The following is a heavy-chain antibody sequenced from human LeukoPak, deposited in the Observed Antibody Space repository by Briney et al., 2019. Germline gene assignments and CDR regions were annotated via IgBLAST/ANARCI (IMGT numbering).Heavy chain of an antibody. CDR3: VRDLDLGGYSFFEY. Sequence: PGGSLRLSCAASGFTFSSYFWMHWVRQAPGKGLVWVSRIKSDGSSSTYADSVKGRFTISRDNAKNSLYLQMNTLRAEDTAVYYCVRDLDLGGYSFFEYWGQGTLVTVCS. CDR1: GFTFSSYFW. CDR2: IKSDGSSS. D-gene: IGHD4-23*01. J-gene: IGHJ4*02. V-gene: IGHV3-74*01.